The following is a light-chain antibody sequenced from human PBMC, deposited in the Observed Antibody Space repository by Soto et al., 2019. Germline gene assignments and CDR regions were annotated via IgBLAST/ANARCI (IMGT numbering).Light chain of an antibody. J-gene: IGKJ2*01. CDR2: GAS. CDR3: QQYYNWPYT. V-gene: IGKV3-15*01. CDR1: QSVSNN. Sequence: EIVMTQSPDTLSVSPGERATLSCRASQSVSNNLAWYQQRPGQAPRLLISGASTRAAGLPARFSGGKSGTEFTLTISSLQAEDVAVYFCQQYYNWPYTFGQGNNLEIK.